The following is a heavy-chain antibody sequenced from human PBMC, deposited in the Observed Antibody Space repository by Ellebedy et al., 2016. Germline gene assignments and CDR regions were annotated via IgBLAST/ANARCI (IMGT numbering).Heavy chain of an antibody. V-gene: IGHV3-33*01. CDR3: ARADRDFGGNSGGDGFDL. CDR2: IWPNGYTK. J-gene: IGHJ3*01. D-gene: IGHD4-23*01. Sequence: GGSLRLSXAASGFTLSGYGMHWVRQAPGKGPEWVAVIWPNGYTKYYADSVKGRFTISRDNSENTLYLQMNSLRVEDTAVYYCARADRDFGGNSGGDGFDLWGQGTMVTVSA. CDR1: GFTLSGYG.